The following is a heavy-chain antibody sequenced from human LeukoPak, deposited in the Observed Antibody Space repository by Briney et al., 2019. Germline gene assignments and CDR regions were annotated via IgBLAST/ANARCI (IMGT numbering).Heavy chain of an antibody. CDR2: ISSSSSTV. V-gene: IGHV3-48*01. CDR1: GFTFSSYS. D-gene: IGHD6-13*01. Sequence: PGGSLRLSCAASGFTFSSYSMNWVRQAPGKGLEWVSYISSSSSTVYYADSVKGRFTISRDNSKNTLYLQMNSLRAEDTAVYYCARDRRRGGSAGSVFDPWGQGTLVTVSS. CDR3: ARDRRRGGSAGSVFDP. J-gene: IGHJ5*02.